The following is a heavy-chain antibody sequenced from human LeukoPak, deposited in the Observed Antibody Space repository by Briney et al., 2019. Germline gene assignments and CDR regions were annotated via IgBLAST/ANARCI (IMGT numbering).Heavy chain of an antibody. J-gene: IGHJ4*02. V-gene: IGHV4-38-2*02. CDR2: IYHTGIT. Sequence: SETLSLTCSVPGYSISSGDYWAWIRQPPGMGLQWIGIIYHTGITYYTPSLKSRVTISVDTSKNKFSLKLSSVTAAETAVYYCAKTAKTGDGSDWGQGTLVTVSS. CDR1: GYSISSGDY. CDR3: AKTAKTGDGSD. D-gene: IGHD7-27*01.